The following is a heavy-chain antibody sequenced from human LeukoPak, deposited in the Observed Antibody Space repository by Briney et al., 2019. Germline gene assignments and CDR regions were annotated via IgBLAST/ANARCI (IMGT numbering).Heavy chain of an antibody. Sequence: GGSLRLSCAASGFTFSDYYMSSVRQAPGKGLEWVSSISSSSSSYIYYADSVKGRFTISRDNAKNSLYLQMNSLRAEDTAVYYCARDLNSGSCIWGQGTLVTVSS. CDR3: ARDLNSGSCI. CDR2: ISSSSSSYI. V-gene: IGHV3-21*01. D-gene: IGHD1-26*01. CDR1: GFTFSDYY. J-gene: IGHJ4*02.